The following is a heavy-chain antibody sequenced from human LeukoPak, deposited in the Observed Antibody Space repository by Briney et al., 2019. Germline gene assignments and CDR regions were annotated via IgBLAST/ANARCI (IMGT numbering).Heavy chain of an antibody. V-gene: IGHV3-7*01. CDR1: GFTFSTYW. CDR2: IKPDGSEK. D-gene: IGHD1-26*01. J-gene: IGHJ4*02. CDR3: LRSGGY. Sequence: GGSLRLSCAASGFTFSTYWMNWVREAPGKGLEWVANIKPDGSEKYFVDSVKGRFTISRDNAKNSLYLQMNSLRAEDTAVYYCLRSGGYWGQGTPVTVSS.